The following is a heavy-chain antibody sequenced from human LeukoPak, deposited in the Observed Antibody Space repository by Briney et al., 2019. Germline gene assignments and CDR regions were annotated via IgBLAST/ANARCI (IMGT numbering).Heavy chain of an antibody. Sequence: PGGSLRLSCAASGFTFSSYSMNWVRQAPGKGLEWVSSISSSSSYICYADSVKGRFTISRDNAKNSLYLQMNSLRAEDTAVYYCASAPIDAAMDYWGQGTLVTVSS. V-gene: IGHV3-21*01. CDR1: GFTFSSYS. D-gene: IGHD5-18*01. J-gene: IGHJ4*02. CDR2: ISSSSSYI. CDR3: ASAPIDAAMDY.